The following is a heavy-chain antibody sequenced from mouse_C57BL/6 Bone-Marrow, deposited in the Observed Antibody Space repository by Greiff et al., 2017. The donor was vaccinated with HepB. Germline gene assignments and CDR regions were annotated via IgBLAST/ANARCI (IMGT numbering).Heavy chain of an antibody. D-gene: IGHD1-1*01. Sequence: QVQLQQPGAELVKPGASVKLSCKASGYTFTSYWMHWVNQRPGRGLEWIGRIDPNSGGTKYNEKFKSKATLTVDKPSSTAYMQLSSLTSEDSAVYYCARYYGSSYNYAMDYWGQGTSVTVSS. CDR3: ARYYGSSYNYAMDY. J-gene: IGHJ4*01. CDR2: IDPNSGGT. V-gene: IGHV1-72*01. CDR1: GYTFTSYW.